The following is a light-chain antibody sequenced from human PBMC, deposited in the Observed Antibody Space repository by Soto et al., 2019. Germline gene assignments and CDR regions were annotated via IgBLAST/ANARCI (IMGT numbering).Light chain of an antibody. CDR2: GAS. CDR1: QIVNNNY. CDR3: QQYGDSPWT. J-gene: IGKJ1*01. Sequence: DIVLTQSPGTLYLSPGERATLSCRASQIVNNNYLAWYQQRPGQAPRLLIYGASSRATGIPDRFSGSGSGTDFTLTISRLVPEDFAVYYCQQYGDSPWTFGQGTK. V-gene: IGKV3-20*01.